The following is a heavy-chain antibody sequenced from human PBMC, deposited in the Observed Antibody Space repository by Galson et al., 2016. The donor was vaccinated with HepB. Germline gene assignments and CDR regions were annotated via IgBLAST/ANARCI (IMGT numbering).Heavy chain of an antibody. CDR2: NYRSGKN. V-gene: IGHV4-61*09. Sequence: TLSPCCTASVGSSSCAIYYWRWTPQPAGKGLEWIGHNYRSGKNTYSATRNIRVTISVATSKTQFYLKLTSVTAAATALYYCARNGYGYTYGNNWFDPWGQGILVTVSS. J-gene: IGHJ5*02. CDR3: ARNGYGYTYGNNWFDP. CDR1: VGSSSCAIYY. D-gene: IGHD5-18*01.